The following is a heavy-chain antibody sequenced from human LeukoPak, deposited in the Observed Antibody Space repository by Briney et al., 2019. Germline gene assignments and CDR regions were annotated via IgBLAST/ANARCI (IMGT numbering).Heavy chain of an antibody. CDR1: GYTFTGYF. CDR2: INPNSGDT. D-gene: IGHD7-27*01. CDR3: ARVLSSTSNWELDY. Sequence: ASVKVSCKASGYTFTGYFMHWVRQAPGQGLEWMGRINPNSGDTEYAQTFQGRVTMTRDTSISTAYMDLSRLRSDDTAVYYCARVLSSTSNWELDYWGQGTLVTVSS. J-gene: IGHJ4*02. V-gene: IGHV1-2*06.